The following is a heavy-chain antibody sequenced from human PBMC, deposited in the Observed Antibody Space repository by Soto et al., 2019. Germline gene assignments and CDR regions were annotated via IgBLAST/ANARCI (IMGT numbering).Heavy chain of an antibody. CDR3: ARADCTRDNWYYWFFDL. D-gene: IGHD2-8*02. Sequence: PSETLSLTCTVSGASLDKNYSSWIRQPPGKGLEWIAYIYNSGSTNYNPSLKSRVRISRDTSGNQSSLKLNSATAADTAVYFCARADCTRDNWYYWFFDLWGRGTLVTVSS. CDR1: GASLDKNY. J-gene: IGHJ2*01. V-gene: IGHV4-59*01. CDR2: IYNSGST.